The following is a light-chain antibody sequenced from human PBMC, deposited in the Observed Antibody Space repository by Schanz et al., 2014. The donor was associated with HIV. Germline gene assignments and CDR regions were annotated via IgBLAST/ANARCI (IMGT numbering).Light chain of an antibody. CDR3: QQYDTYPYT. CDR2: QAS. J-gene: IGKJ2*01. V-gene: IGKV1-5*03. CDR1: QYISRW. Sequence: DIQMTQSPSTLSASVGDGVTITCRASQYISRWLAWYQQKPGQAPHLLIYQASTLQTGVSSRFSGSGSGTEFTLTITTLQPEDFATYYCQQYDTYPYTFGQGTKLEIK.